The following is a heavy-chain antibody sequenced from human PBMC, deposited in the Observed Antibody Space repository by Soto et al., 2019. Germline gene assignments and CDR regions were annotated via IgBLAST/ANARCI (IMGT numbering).Heavy chain of an antibody. V-gene: IGHV1-8*01. CDR2: MNPNSGNA. J-gene: IGHJ6*03. D-gene: IGHD6-6*01. CDR3: ARMGVGSSRVGYYYYYYMDV. CDR1: GYTFTSYD. Sequence: RASVKVSCKASGYTFTSYDINWVRQATGQGLEWMGWMNPNSGNAGYAQKFQGRVTMTRNTSISTAYMELSSLRSEDTAVYYCARMGVGSSRVGYYYYYYMDVWGKGTTVTVSS.